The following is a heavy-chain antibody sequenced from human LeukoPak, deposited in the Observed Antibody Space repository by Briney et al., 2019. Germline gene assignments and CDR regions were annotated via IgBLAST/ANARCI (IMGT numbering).Heavy chain of an antibody. D-gene: IGHD1-7*01. CDR1: GFTFSSYA. CDR2: ISGSGGST. J-gene: IGHJ1*01. Sequence: PGGPLRLSCAASGFTFSSYAMSWVRQAPGKGLEWVSAISGSGGSTYYADSVKGRFTISRDNSKNTLYLQMNSLRAEDTAVYYCAKGKDTWNYAEYFQHWGQGTLVTVSS. CDR3: AKGKDTWNYAEYFQH. V-gene: IGHV3-23*01.